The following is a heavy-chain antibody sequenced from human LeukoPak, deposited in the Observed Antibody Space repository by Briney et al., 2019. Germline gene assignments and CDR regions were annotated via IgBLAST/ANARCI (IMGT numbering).Heavy chain of an antibody. V-gene: IGHV3-23*01. D-gene: IGHD2-15*01. CDR1: GFTFSSYA. Sequence: GGSLRLSCAASGFTFSSYAMSWVRQAPGKGLEWVSAMSSSDDGRYYAASVRGRFTISRDTSRSTLYLQMNSLRAEDAAVYYCAKAPVTSCRGAFCYPFDYWGQGTLVTVSS. CDR2: MSSSDDGR. J-gene: IGHJ4*02. CDR3: AKAPVTSCRGAFCYPFDY.